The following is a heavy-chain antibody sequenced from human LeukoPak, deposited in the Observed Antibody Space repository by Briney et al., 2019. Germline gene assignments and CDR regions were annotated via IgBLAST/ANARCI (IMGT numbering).Heavy chain of an antibody. Sequence: MSSETLSLTCTVSGGSISSNSYYWGWIRQPPGKGLEWIGSIYYSGSTYYNPSLKSRVTISVDTSKNHFSLKLSSVTAADTGVYYCARLGQSSGYKYYIDYWGQGTLVTVSS. V-gene: IGHV4-39*02. D-gene: IGHD3-22*01. CDR1: GGSISSNSYY. J-gene: IGHJ4*02. CDR3: ARLGQSSGYKYYIDY. CDR2: IYYSGST.